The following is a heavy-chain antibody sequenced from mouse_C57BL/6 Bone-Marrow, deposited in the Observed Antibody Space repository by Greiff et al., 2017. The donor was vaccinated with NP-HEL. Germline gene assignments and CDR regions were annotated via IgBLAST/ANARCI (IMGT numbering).Heavy chain of an antibody. CDR2: IYPGDGDT. CDR3: ARRGNYVGYFDV. Sequence: VHLVESGAELVKPGASVKISCKASGYAFSSYWMNWVKQRPGKGLEWIGQIYPGDGDTNYNGKFKGKATLTADKSSSTAYMQLSSLTSEDSAVYFCARRGNYVGYFDVWGTGTTVTVSS. D-gene: IGHD2-1*01. J-gene: IGHJ1*03. CDR1: GYAFSSYW. V-gene: IGHV1-80*01.